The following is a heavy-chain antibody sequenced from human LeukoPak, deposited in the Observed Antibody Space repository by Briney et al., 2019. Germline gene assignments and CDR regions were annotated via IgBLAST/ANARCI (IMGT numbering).Heavy chain of an antibody. D-gene: IGHD5-18*01. J-gene: IGHJ5*02. V-gene: IGHV1-18*01. Sequence: GASVKVSCKASGYTFTSYDINWVRQATGQGLEWMGWISAKNGNTNYAQKLQGRVTMTIHTSMTTAYMELRSLRYDDTAVYYCATTKSAMVSCFDPWGQGTLVTVSS. CDR2: ISAKNGNT. CDR3: ATTKSAMVSCFDP. CDR1: GYTFTSYD.